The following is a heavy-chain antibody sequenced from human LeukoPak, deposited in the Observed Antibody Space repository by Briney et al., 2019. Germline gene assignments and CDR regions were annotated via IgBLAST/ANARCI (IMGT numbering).Heavy chain of an antibody. V-gene: IGHV3-33*01. J-gene: IGHJ3*02. Sequence: PGGSLRLSCAASGFTFSNYGMHWVRQAPGKGLEWVAVIWYDGNNQYYTDSVKGRFIISRDNSKNTLYLQMNSLRAEDTAVYYCASAIRETDTNPPYGAFDIWGQGTMVTVSS. CDR2: IWYDGNNQ. CDR3: ASAIRETDTNPPYGAFDI. CDR1: GFTFSNYG. D-gene: IGHD5-18*01.